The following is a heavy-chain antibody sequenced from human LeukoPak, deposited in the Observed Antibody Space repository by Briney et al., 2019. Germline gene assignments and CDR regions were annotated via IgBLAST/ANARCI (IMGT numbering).Heavy chain of an antibody. D-gene: IGHD4-17*01. V-gene: IGHV1-2*02. CDR2: INPNGGGT. Sequence: ASVKVSCKASGYTFTGYYMHWVRQAPGQGLEWMGWINPNGGGTNYAQKFQGRVTMTRDTSISTAYMELSRLRSDDTAVYYCARDGGGDYTPFDYWGQGTLVTVSS. CDR1: GYTFTGYY. CDR3: ARDGGGDYTPFDY. J-gene: IGHJ4*02.